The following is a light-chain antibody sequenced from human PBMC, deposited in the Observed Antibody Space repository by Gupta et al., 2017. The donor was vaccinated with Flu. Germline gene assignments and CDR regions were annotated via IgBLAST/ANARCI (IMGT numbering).Light chain of an antibody. CDR3: QQSYSSPYT. Sequence: PSSLSASVGDRVTITCRASQSIGRFLNWYQQKPGEAPKVLINGASSLQSWVPSTFSGSGSGTDFILTISSLQPEDFATYYCQQSYSSPYTFGQGTKLEI. V-gene: IGKV1-39*01. CDR1: QSIGRF. CDR2: GAS. J-gene: IGKJ2*01.